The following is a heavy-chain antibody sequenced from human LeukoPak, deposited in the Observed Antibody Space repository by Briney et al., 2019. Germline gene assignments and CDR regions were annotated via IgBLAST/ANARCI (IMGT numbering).Heavy chain of an antibody. J-gene: IGHJ4*02. CDR2: IKSKTDGRTT. V-gene: IGHV3-15*01. CDR1: GFTFSSYS. Sequence: GGCPRLSCAASGFTFSSYSMNWVRQAPGKGLEWVGRIKSKTDGRTTDYASPVKGRFTISRDDSKNTLYLQMNSLKTEDTAVYYCTTDRYSGSNYSFDYWGQGTLVTVSS. D-gene: IGHD1-26*01. CDR3: TTDRYSGSNYSFDY.